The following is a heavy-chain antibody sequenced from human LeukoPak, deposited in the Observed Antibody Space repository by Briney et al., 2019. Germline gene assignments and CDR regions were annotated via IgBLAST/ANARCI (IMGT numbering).Heavy chain of an antibody. Sequence: EASVKVSCKASGYTFTSYGISWVRQAPGQGLEWMGWISAYNGNTNYAQKLQGRVTMTTDTPTSTAYMELRSLRSDDTAVYYCARDLGTRGWYNWFDPWGQGTLVTVSS. V-gene: IGHV1-18*01. CDR3: ARDLGTRGWYNWFDP. D-gene: IGHD6-19*01. CDR1: GYTFTSYG. J-gene: IGHJ5*02. CDR2: ISAYNGNT.